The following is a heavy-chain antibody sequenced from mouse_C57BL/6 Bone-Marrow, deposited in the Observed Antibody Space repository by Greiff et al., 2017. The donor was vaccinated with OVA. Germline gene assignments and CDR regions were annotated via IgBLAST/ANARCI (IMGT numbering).Heavy chain of an antibody. V-gene: IGHV1-53*01. J-gene: IGHJ1*03. D-gene: IGHD1-1*01. CDR1: GYTFTSYW. Sequence: QVQLKQPGTELVKPGASVKLSCKASGYTFTSYWMHWVKQRPGQGLEWIGNINPSNGGTNYNEKFKSKATLTVDKSSSTAYMQLSSLTSEDSAVYYCARTTTVASSWYFDVWGTGTTVTVSS. CDR2: INPSNGGT. CDR3: ARTTTVASSWYFDV.